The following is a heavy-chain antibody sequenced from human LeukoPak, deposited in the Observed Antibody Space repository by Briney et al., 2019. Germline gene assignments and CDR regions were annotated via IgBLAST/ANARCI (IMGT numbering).Heavy chain of an antibody. CDR1: GGSFSGYY. Sequence: PSETLSLTCAVYGGSFSGYYWSWIRQPPGKGLEWIGEINHSGSTNYNPSLKSRVTISVDTSKNRFSLKLSSVTAADTAVYYCARIQYDILTGHDAFDIWGQGTMVTVSS. CDR2: INHSGST. J-gene: IGHJ3*02. CDR3: ARIQYDILTGHDAFDI. V-gene: IGHV4-34*01. D-gene: IGHD3-9*01.